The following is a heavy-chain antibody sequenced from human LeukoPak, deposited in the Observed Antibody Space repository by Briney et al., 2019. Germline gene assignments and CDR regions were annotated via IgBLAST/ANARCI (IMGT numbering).Heavy chain of an antibody. CDR1: GYTFTSYG. D-gene: IGHD1-26*01. Sequence: GASVKVSCKASGYTFTSYGISWVRQAPGQGLEWMGWIDPNSGGTNYAQKFQGRVTMTRDTSISTAYMELSRLRSDDTAVYYCARSRVGATDPFDYWGQGTLVTVSS. V-gene: IGHV1-2*02. J-gene: IGHJ4*02. CDR3: ARSRVGATDPFDY. CDR2: IDPNSGGT.